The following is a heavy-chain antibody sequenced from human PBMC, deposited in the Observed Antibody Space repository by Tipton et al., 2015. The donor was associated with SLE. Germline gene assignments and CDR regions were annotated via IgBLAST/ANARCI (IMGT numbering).Heavy chain of an antibody. D-gene: IGHD3-3*01. V-gene: IGHV4-59*01. CDR2: IYYSGST. J-gene: IGHJ5*02. Sequence: TLSLTCTVSGGSISSYYWSWIRQPPGKGLEWIGYIYYSGSTNYNPSLKSRVTISVDTSTNQFSLKLSSVTAADTAVYYCARDVTIFGVAGNWFDPWGQGTLVTVSS. CDR1: GGSISSYY. CDR3: ARDVTIFGVAGNWFDP.